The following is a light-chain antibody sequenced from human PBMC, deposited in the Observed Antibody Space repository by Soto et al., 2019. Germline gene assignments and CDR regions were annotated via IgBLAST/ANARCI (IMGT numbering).Light chain of an antibody. J-gene: IGLJ1*01. CDR2: EVN. CDR1: SSDVGGFNY. CDR3: SSYTSTSTFV. Sequence: QSVLTKPASVSGSPGQSTTISCSGTSSDVGGFNYVSWYQQHPGKAPKLLIYEVNIRPSGFSNRFSGSKSGNTASLTISGLQAEDDADYYCSSYTSTSTFVFGTGTKVTVL. V-gene: IGLV2-14*01.